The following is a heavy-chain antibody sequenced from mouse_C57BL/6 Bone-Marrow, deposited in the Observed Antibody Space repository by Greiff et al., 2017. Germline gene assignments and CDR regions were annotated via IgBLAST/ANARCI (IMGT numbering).Heavy chain of an antibody. V-gene: IGHV5-9*01. Sequence: EVKVEESGGGLVKPGGSLKLSCAASGFTFSSYTMSWVRQTPEKRLEWVATLSGGGGNTYYPDSVKGRFTISRDNAKNTLYLQMSSLRSEDTALYYCARRLPLYAMDYWGQGTSVTVSS. J-gene: IGHJ4*01. CDR2: LSGGGGNT. CDR3: ARRLPLYAMDY. CDR1: GFTFSSYT.